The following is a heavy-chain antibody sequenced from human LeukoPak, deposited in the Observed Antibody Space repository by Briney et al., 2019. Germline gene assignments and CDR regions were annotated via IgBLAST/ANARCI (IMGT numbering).Heavy chain of an antibody. D-gene: IGHD3-22*01. Sequence: GGSLRLSCAASGFTFSSYWMHWVRQAPGKGLVWVSRINSDGSSTSYADSVKGRLTISRDNAKNTLYLQMNSLRAEDTAVYYCARGPSYYYDSSGYFVYWGQGTLVTVSS. CDR1: GFTFSSYW. CDR2: INSDGSST. J-gene: IGHJ4*02. V-gene: IGHV3-74*01. CDR3: ARGPSYYYDSSGYFVY.